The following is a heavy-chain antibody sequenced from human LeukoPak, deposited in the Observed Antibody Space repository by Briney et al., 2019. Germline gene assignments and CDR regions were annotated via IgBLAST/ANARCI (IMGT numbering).Heavy chain of an antibody. CDR2: IYTSGST. Sequence: SETLSLTCTVSGGSISSYYWSWIRQPAGKGLEWIGRIYTSGSTNYNPSLKSRVTISVDTSKNQFSLKLSSVTAADTAVYYCARHVYTYGPDDAFDIWGQGTMVTVSS. J-gene: IGHJ3*02. D-gene: IGHD5-18*01. V-gene: IGHV4-4*07. CDR1: GGSISSYY. CDR3: ARHVYTYGPDDAFDI.